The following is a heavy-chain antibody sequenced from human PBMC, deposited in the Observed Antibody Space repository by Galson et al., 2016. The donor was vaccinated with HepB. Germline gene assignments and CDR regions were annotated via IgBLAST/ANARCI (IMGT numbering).Heavy chain of an antibody. J-gene: IGHJ3*02. CDR3: TTDIRYFWSGHNAFDI. CDR2: FKSKSDGGTI. CDR1: GFTFTYAW. Sequence: SLRLSCAASGFTFTYAWMNWVRQAPGKGLEWVGRFKSKSDGGTIGYAAPVKGRFVISRDDSKNTLYLQMNTLKSEDTAVYYCTTDIRYFWSGHNAFDIWGQGTMVTVSS. D-gene: IGHD3-3*01. V-gene: IGHV3-15*07.